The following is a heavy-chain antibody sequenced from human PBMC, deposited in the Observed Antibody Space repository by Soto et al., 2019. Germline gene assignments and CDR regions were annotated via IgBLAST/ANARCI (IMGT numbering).Heavy chain of an antibody. V-gene: IGHV3-23*01. CDR1: EVTFSGYA. CDR2: ISGSGGST. Sequence: PWGPLRLSCAACEVTFSGYATSRVRKATGKGLERVSAISGSGGSTYYADSVKGRFTISRDNSKNTLYLQMNSLRAEDTAVYYSAKVPYGDYRSVDYWGQGTLVPVSS. J-gene: IGHJ4*02. CDR3: AKVPYGDYRSVDY. D-gene: IGHD4-17*01.